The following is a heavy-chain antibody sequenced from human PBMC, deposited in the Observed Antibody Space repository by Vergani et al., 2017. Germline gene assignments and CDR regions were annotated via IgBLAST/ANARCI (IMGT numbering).Heavy chain of an antibody. CDR2: FDPEDGET. CDR1: GYTPTELS. Sequence: QVQLVQSGAEVKKPGASVKVSCKVSGYTPTELSMHWVRQAPGKGLEWMGGFDPEDGETIYAQKFQGRVTMTEDTSTDTAYMERSSLRSEDTAVYYCATGLAEDVQLERHDYWGQGTLVTVSS. CDR3: ATGLAEDVQLERHDY. D-gene: IGHD1-1*01. J-gene: IGHJ4*02. V-gene: IGHV1-24*01.